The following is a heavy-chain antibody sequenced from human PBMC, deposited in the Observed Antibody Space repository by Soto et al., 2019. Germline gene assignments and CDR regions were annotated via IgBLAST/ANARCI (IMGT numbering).Heavy chain of an antibody. J-gene: IGHJ4*02. CDR1: GFTFSSYG. Sequence: PGGSLRLSCAASGFTFSSYGMHWVRQAPGKGLEWVAVIWYDGSNKYYADSVKGRFTISRDNSKNTLYLQMNSLRAEDTAVYYCARGGALRGPLSMMLDYWGQGTLVTVSS. CDR2: IWYDGSNK. D-gene: IGHD3-16*01. V-gene: IGHV3-33*01. CDR3: ARGGALRGPLSMMLDY.